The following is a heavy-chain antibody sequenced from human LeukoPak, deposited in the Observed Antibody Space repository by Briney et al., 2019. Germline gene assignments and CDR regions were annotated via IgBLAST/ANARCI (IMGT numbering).Heavy chain of an antibody. J-gene: IGHJ4*02. CDR3: AREQYDSSGYFFDY. CDR2: INPNSGGT. D-gene: IGHD3-22*01. CDR1: GYTFTGYY. Sequence: ASVKVSCKASGYTFTGYYMHWVRQAPGQGLEWMGWINPNSGGTNYAQKFQGRVTMTRDTSISTAYMELSRLRSDDTAVYYCAREQYDSSGYFFDYWGQGTLVTVSS. V-gene: IGHV1-2*02.